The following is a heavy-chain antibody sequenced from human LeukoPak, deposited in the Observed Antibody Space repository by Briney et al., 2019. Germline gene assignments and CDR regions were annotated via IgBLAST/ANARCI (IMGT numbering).Heavy chain of an antibody. J-gene: IGHJ4*02. CDR1: GGSFSGYY. CDR2: INHSGST. V-gene: IGHV4-34*01. CDR3: ARGRGYNSFDY. Sequence: SETLSLTCAVYGGSFSGYYWSWIRQPPGEGLEWIGEINHSGSTNYNPSLKSRLTISVDTSKNQFSLKLVSVTAADTAVYYCARGRGYNSFDYWGQGTLVTVSS. D-gene: IGHD5-24*01.